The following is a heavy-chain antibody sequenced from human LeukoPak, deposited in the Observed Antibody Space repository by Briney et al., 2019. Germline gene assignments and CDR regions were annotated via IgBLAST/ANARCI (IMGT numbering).Heavy chain of an antibody. J-gene: IGHJ3*02. CDR1: GFTFSNYA. CDR3: AKWGSSTVAFDI. D-gene: IGHD2-8*02. Sequence: GGSLRLSCAASGFTFSNYAMSWVRQAPGKGLAWVSAISGSGGRTYYADSVKGRFTISRDNSNSTLYLQMNSLRAEDTAVYYCAKWGSSTVAFDIWGQGTMVTVSS. V-gene: IGHV3-23*01. CDR2: ISGSGGRT.